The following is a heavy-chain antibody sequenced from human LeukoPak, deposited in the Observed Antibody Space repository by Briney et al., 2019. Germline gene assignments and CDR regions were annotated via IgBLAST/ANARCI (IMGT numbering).Heavy chain of an antibody. Sequence: SETLSLTCIVSGGSISSLNLWSWLRQPPGKGLEWIGEMYLGGTTNFNPSLKSRVTILLDKSKNQLSLQLTSVTAADTAVYYCAGLEGRYSTDWFYFFDYWGQGALVTVSS. V-gene: IGHV4-4*02. J-gene: IGHJ4*02. CDR1: GGSISSLNL. CDR3: AGLEGRYSTDWFYFFDY. D-gene: IGHD6-19*01. CDR2: MYLGGTT.